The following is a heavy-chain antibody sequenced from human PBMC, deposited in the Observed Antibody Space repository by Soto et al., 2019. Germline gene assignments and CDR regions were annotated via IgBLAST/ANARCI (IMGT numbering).Heavy chain of an antibody. J-gene: IGHJ6*02. Sequence: PGGSLRLSCAASGFTFSSYSMNWVRQAPGKGLEWVSSIGSSSSYIYYADSVKGRLTISRDNAKNSLYLQMNSLRAEDAAVYYCARCHGPVVIYYYGMDVWGQGTTVTVSS. CDR1: GFTFSSYS. D-gene: IGHD3-22*01. V-gene: IGHV3-21*01. CDR3: ARCHGPVVIYYYGMDV. CDR2: IGSSSSYI.